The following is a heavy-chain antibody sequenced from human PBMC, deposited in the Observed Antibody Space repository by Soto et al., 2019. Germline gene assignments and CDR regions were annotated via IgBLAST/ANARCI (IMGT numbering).Heavy chain of an antibody. CDR2: VYTDGSST. D-gene: IGHD1-26*01. Sequence: GGSLRLSCAASGFTFSSYWMHWVRQVSGKGLVWVSRVYTDGSSTSYADSVKGRFTISRDNAKNTLYLQMNSLRAEDTAVYYCARAMSSGSYFDSWGQGTLVTVSS. CDR1: GFTFSSYW. V-gene: IGHV3-74*01. J-gene: IGHJ4*02. CDR3: ARAMSSGSYFDS.